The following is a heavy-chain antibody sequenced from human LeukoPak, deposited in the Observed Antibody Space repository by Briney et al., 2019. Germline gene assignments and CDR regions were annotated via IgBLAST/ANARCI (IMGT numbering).Heavy chain of an antibody. Sequence: GASVKVSCKASGYTFTGYYMHWVRQAPGQGLEWMGWINPNSGGTNYAQKFQGRVTMTRDTSISTAYMELSRLRSDDTAVYYCARALTIAVAGTWGYWGQGTLATVSS. D-gene: IGHD6-19*01. CDR2: INPNSGGT. CDR3: ARALTIAVAGTWGY. V-gene: IGHV1-2*02. J-gene: IGHJ4*02. CDR1: GYTFTGYY.